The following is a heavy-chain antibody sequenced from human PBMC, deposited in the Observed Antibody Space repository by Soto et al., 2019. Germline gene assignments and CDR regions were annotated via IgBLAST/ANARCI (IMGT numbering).Heavy chain of an antibody. V-gene: IGHV2-70*01. CDR2: IDWDDDK. J-gene: IGHJ6*01. CDR3: ARIGLAEDRYYNYGTKV. CDR1: GFSLSSVGMC. Sequence: SGPTLVNPTQTLTLTCTFSGFSLSSVGMCVSWIRQPPGKALEWLALIDWDDDKYYSTSLKTRLTISKDTSKNQVVLTMTNMDHVDRATYYCARIGLAEDRYYNYGTKVLGRVPRIIVSS.